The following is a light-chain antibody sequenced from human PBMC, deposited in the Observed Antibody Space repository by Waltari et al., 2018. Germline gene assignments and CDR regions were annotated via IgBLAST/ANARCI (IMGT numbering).Light chain of an antibody. CDR2: GRG. J-gene: IGLJ1*01. Sequence: SSELTQDPAVSVALGQTVRITCHGDSLRNYYASRYQKKPGQAPVVVIYGRGYRPSGVPDRFSGSSSGNTASLTITGTQAEDEAAYYCASRDSNLNHYVFGTGTEVSVL. CDR3: ASRDSNLNHYV. V-gene: IGLV3-19*01. CDR1: SLRNYY.